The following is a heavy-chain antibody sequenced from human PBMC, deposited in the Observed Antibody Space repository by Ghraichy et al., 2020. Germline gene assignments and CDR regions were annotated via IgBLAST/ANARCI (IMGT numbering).Heavy chain of an antibody. CDR1: GDILTELS. J-gene: IGHJ6*02. V-gene: IGHV1-24*01. CDR3: ATDATVRDRGGLDV. CDR2: IDAENGET. Sequence: ASVKVSCKVSGDILTELSIQWVRQAPGKGLEWMGGIDAENGETMYAQNFQGRLTITADTSTDTAYMDLSRLKSEDAAGYYCATDATVRDRGGLDVWGQGTTVTVSS.